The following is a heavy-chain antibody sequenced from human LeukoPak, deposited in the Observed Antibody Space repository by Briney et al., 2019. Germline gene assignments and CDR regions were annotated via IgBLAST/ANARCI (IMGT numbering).Heavy chain of an antibody. V-gene: IGHV4-34*01. CDR3: ARASPQENIVVVAAAYFDY. Sequence: SETLSLTCAVYGGSFSGYYWSWIRQPPGKGLEWIGEINHSGSTNYNPSLKSRVTISVDTSKNQFSLKLSPVTAADTAVYYCARASPQENIVVVAAAYFDYWGQGTLVTVSS. J-gene: IGHJ4*02. CDR2: INHSGST. D-gene: IGHD2-2*01. CDR1: GGSFSGYY.